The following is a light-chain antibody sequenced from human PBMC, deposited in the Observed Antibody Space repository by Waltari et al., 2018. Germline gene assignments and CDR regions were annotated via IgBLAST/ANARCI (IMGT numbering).Light chain of an antibody. J-gene: IGKJ4*01. CDR3: QQFDNLPLT. Sequence: DIQMTQSPSSLSASVGDRVTITCQATQDISNYLNWYQQKPGQAPKTLIYDATSLQTGVPSRFSGSGSGTDFTCTISSLQPEDIATYYCQQFDNLPLTFGGGTKVEIK. CDR2: DAT. V-gene: IGKV1-33*01. CDR1: QDISNY.